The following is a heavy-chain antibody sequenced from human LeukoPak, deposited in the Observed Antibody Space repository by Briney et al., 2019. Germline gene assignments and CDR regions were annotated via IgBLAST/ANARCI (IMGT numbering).Heavy chain of an antibody. D-gene: IGHD2-2*01. CDR2: IRYDGSNK. CDR1: GFTFSSYG. J-gene: IGHJ4*02. CDR3: ANPSDCSSTSCYYQGDY. Sequence: GGSLRLSCAASGFTFSSYGMHWVRQAPGKGLEWVAFIRYDGSNKYYANSVKGRFTISRDNSKNTLYLQMNSLRAEDTAVYYCANPSDCSSTSCYYQGDYWGQGTLVTVSS. V-gene: IGHV3-30*02.